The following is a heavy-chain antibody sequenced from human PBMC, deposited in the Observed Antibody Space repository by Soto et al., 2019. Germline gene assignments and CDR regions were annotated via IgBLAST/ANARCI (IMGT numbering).Heavy chain of an antibody. V-gene: IGHV3-23*01. Sequence: LRLSCAASGFTFSSYAMSWVRQAPGMGLEWLSAISGSGGTTYYADSVKGRFTISRDNAKNSLFLQMNSLRAEDTAVYYCARDGGTDYYGMDVWGQGTTVTVSS. CDR2: ISGSGGTT. D-gene: IGHD3-16*01. J-gene: IGHJ6*02. CDR1: GFTFSSYA. CDR3: ARDGGTDYYGMDV.